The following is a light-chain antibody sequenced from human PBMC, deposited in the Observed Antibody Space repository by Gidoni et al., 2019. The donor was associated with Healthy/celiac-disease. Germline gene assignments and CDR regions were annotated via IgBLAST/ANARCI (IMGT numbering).Light chain of an antibody. Sequence: DIVLTQSPGTLSLSPGERATLSCRASQSVSSRYLAGYQQKPGQAPRLLIYGASSRATGIPDRFSGSGSGTDFTLTISRLEPEDFAVYYCQQYGSSPYTFGQGTKLEIK. CDR1: QSVSSRY. CDR3: QQYGSSPYT. V-gene: IGKV3-20*01. CDR2: GAS. J-gene: IGKJ2*01.